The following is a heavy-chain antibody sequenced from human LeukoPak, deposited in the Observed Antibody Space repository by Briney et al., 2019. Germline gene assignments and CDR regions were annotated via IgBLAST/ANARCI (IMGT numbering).Heavy chain of an antibody. CDR1: GYTLTELS. V-gene: IGHV1-24*01. D-gene: IGHD4-17*01. Sequence: APVKVSCKVSGYTLTELSMHWVRQAPGKGLEWMGGFDPEDGETIYAQKFQGRVTMTEDTSTDTAYMELSSLISEDTAVYYRATQGDDYGDYVDYWGQGTLVTVSS. J-gene: IGHJ4*02. CDR3: ATQGDDYGDYVDY. CDR2: FDPEDGET.